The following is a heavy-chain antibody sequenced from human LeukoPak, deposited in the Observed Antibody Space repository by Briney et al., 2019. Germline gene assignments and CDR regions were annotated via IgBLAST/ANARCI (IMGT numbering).Heavy chain of an antibody. CDR1: GYTFTGYY. Sequence: GASVKVSCKASGYTFTGYYMHWVRQAPGQGLEWMGWINPNSGGTNYAQKFQGRVTMTRDTSISTAYMELSRLRSDDTAVYYCARGHPMVRGVIVYWGQGTLVTVSS. J-gene: IGHJ4*02. D-gene: IGHD3-10*01. CDR3: ARGHPMVRGVIVY. V-gene: IGHV1-2*02. CDR2: INPNSGGT.